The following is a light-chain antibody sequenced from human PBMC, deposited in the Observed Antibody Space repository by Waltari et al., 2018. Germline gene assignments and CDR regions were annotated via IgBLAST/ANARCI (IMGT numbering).Light chain of an antibody. CDR2: KVS. V-gene: IGKV2-30*01. Sequence: VVMTQSPLSLPVTLGQPASISCRSSESLLFSDGNTYLNWFHQRPGQSPRRLIYKVSNRDSGVPDRFSGSVSDTVFTLKISRVEAEDVGVYYCMQGTHWPVYTFVQGTRLEIK. CDR3: MQGTHWPVYT. J-gene: IGKJ2*01. CDR1: ESLLFSDGNTY.